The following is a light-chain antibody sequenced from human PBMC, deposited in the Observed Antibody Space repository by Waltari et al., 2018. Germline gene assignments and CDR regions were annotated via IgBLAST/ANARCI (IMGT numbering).Light chain of an antibody. CDR1: SSDVGTYNL. V-gene: IGLV2-23*02. CDR3: SSFAGSNTWV. CDR2: EVT. Sequence: QSALTQPASVSGSPGQSIAVSCTGTSSDVGTYNLVSWYQHHPGKAPRFMLFEVTKRPPGCSNRFSGSKSCNTASLTIAGLQAEDEADYYCSSFAGSNTWVFGTGTKVTVL. J-gene: IGLJ1*01.